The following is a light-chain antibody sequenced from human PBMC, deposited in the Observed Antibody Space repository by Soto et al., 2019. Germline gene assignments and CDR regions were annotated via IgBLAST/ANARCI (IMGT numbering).Light chain of an antibody. CDR3: SSYTSNSTPYV. J-gene: IGLJ1*01. CDR2: EVS. V-gene: IGLV2-14*01. Sequence: QSVLTQPASVSGSPGQSITISCTGTSSDVGGYNYVSWYQQHPGKVPKLMIYEVSNRPSGVSNRFSGSKSGNTASLTISGLQAEDEADYYCSSYTSNSTPYVFGTGTKLTVL. CDR1: SSDVGGYNY.